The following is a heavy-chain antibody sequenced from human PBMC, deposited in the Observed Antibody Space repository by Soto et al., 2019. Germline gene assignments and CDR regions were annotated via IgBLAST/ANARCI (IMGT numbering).Heavy chain of an antibody. Sequence: QVQLVQSGAEVKKPGASVKVSCKASGYTFTNYGISWVRQAPGQGLEWMGWISGYNGDTDYAQKVQGRVTMTTHTSMSTVYMELRSLSSDDTAVYYCAREGIRPYYYYGMDVWGQGTTVTVSS. CDR2: ISGYNGDT. D-gene: IGHD3-10*01. J-gene: IGHJ6*02. CDR3: AREGIRPYYYYGMDV. V-gene: IGHV1-18*01. CDR1: GYTFTNYG.